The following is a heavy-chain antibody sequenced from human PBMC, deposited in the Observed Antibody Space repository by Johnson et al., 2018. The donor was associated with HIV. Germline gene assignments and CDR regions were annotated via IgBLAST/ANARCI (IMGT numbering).Heavy chain of an antibody. CDR2: IYSDSDT. V-gene: IGHV3-66*01. D-gene: IGHD3-10*01. CDR1: GFTVSYNY. CDR3: AKVAQGVDDAFDI. J-gene: IGHJ3*02. Sequence: VQLVESGGGLVQPGGSLRLSCAASGFTVSYNYMNWVRQAPGKGLEWVSIIYSDSDTYYADSVKGRFVISRDNSKNTLYLQMNILRAEDTAMYYCAKVAQGVDDAFDIWGQGTMVTVSS.